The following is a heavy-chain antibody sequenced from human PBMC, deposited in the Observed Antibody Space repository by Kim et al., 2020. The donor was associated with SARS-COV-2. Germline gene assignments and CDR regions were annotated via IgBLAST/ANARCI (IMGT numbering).Heavy chain of an antibody. CDR3: ARGGEVSRPSGSYGDC. CDR1: GFTFSSHW. J-gene: IGHJ4*02. Sequence: GGSLRLSCAVSGFTFSSHWMLWVRQAPGKGLVCVSRINRDGTSTTYADSVKGRFTISRDNAKNTLYLQMNSLRAEDTAVYYCARGGEVSRPSGSYGDCWGQGTLPTFPP. D-gene: IGHD1-26*01. V-gene: IGHV3-74*01. CDR2: INRDGTST.